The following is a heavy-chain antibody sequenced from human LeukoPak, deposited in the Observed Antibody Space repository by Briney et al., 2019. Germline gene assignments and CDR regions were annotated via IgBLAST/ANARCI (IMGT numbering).Heavy chain of an antibody. J-gene: IGHJ4*02. CDR2: IKLDGSEK. CDR3: ARDFFAFGGVIALLDY. D-gene: IGHD3-16*02. CDR1: GFTFSSYW. V-gene: IGHV3-7*01. Sequence: GGSLRLSCAASGFTFSSYWMSWVRQAPGKGLEGVANIKLDGSEKYYVDAVKGRCTISRDNAKKSLYLQMNSLRDEDTAVYYCARDFFAFGGVIALLDYWGQGTLVTVSS.